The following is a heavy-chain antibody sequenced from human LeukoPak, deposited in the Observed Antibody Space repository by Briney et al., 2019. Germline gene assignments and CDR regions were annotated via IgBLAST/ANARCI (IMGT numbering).Heavy chain of an antibody. J-gene: IGHJ3*02. Sequence: SETLSLTCTVSGGSISSSSYYWGWIRQPPGKGLEWIGSIYYSGSTYYNPSLKSRVTISVDTSKNQFSLKLSSVTAADTAVYYCARHRGSSGYWDAFDIWGQGTMVTVSS. CDR1: GGSISSSSYY. D-gene: IGHD3-22*01. CDR2: IYYSGST. V-gene: IGHV4-39*01. CDR3: ARHRGSSGYWDAFDI.